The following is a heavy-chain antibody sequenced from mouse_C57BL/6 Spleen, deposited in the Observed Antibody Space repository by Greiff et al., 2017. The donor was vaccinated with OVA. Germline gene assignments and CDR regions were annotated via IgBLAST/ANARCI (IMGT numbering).Heavy chain of an antibody. D-gene: IGHD1-1*01. CDR2: IHPNSGST. CDR3: ARRDYGSSYVLYWYFDV. CDR1: GYTFTSYW. V-gene: IGHV1-64*01. J-gene: IGHJ1*03. Sequence: QVHVKQPGAELVKPGASVKLSCKASGYTFTSYWMHWVKQRPGQGLEWIGMIHPNSGSTNYNEKFKSKATLTVDKSASTAYMQLSSLTSEDAAVYYCARRDYGSSYVLYWYFDVWGTGTTVTVSS.